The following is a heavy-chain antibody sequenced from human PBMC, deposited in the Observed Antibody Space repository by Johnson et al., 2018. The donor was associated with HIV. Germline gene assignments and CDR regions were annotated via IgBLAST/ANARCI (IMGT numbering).Heavy chain of an antibody. Sequence: VPLVESGGGVVQPGRSLRLSCAASGFPFSSYAMHWVRQAPGKGLEWVAVISYDGSNKYYADSVKGRFTISRDNSKNTLYLQMNSLRPEDTAVYYCARDSSNSFRFEMYAFDIWGQGTMVTVSS. J-gene: IGHJ3*02. D-gene: IGHD6-6*01. CDR3: ARDSSNSFRFEMYAFDI. CDR2: ISYDGSNK. CDR1: GFPFSSYA. V-gene: IGHV3-30*04.